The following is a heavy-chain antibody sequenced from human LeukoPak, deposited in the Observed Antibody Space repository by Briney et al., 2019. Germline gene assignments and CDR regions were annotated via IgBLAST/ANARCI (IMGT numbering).Heavy chain of an antibody. CDR2: IRSNDNGGTT. CDR1: GLSVSSNY. Sequence: QTGGSLRVSRVASGLSVSSNYMSAVGQGPGKGLARVGFIRSNDNGGTTEYAASVKDRFIISRDDSKNIAYLQMDSLKTEDTAVYYCSRVDGGWVGKGDYWGQGTLVTVSS. D-gene: IGHD4-23*01. CDR3: SRVDGGWVGKGDY. V-gene: IGHV3-22*01. J-gene: IGHJ4*02.